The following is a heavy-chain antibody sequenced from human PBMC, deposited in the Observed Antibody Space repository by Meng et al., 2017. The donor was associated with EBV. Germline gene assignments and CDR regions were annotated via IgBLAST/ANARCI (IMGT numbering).Heavy chain of an antibody. D-gene: IGHD3-10*01. V-gene: IGHV1-69*01. CDR3: ASESGRGYTPDY. CDR1: GGPFRYYA. Sequence: VRSAAGVKNPGLSGKVYCKTSGGPFRYYAISWVRQAPGQGLEWLGGFLPRLGAPNYAQKFHGRVKITADESTSTHYMDLSSLRSEDTAIYYCASESGRGYTPDYWGQGTLVTVSS. J-gene: IGHJ4*02. CDR2: FLPRLGAP.